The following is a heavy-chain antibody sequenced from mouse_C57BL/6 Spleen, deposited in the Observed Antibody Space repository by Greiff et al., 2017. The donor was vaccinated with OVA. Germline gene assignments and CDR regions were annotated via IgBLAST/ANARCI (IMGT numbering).Heavy chain of an antibody. CDR3: ARGVYCDYEDYAMDY. D-gene: IGHD2-4*01. Sequence: QVQLQQSGAELVKPWASVKISCKASGYAFSSYWLNWVKQRPGKGLEWIGQIYPGDGDTNYNGKFTGKATLTADKSYSTAYMQLSSLTSEDSAVYFCARGVYCDYEDYAMDYWGQGTSVTVSS. J-gene: IGHJ4*01. CDR2: IYPGDGDT. CDR1: GYAFSSYW. V-gene: IGHV1-80*01.